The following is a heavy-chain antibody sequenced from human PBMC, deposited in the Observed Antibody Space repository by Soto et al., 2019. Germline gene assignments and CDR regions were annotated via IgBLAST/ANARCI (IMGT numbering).Heavy chain of an antibody. J-gene: IGHJ6*02. V-gene: IGHV3-49*03. CDR2: IRSKAYGGTT. D-gene: IGHD2-2*01. CDR3: TRLWCSSTSCYSGMDV. Sequence: GSLRLSCTACGFTFGDYAMSWFRQAPGKGLEWAGFIRSKAYGGTTEYAASVKGRFTISRDDSKSIAYLQMNSLKTEDTAVYYCTRLWCSSTSCYSGMDVWGQGTTVTVSS. CDR1: GFTFGDYA.